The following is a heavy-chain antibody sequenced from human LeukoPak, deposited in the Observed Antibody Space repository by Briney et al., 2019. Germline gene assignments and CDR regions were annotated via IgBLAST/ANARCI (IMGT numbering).Heavy chain of an antibody. CDR2: INHSGST. CDR1: GGSFSGYY. V-gene: IGHV4-34*01. Sequence: SETLSLTCAVYGGSFSGYYWTWIRQPPGKGLEWIGEINHSGSTNYNPSLKSRVTISVDTSKNQFSLKLSSVTAADTAVYYCARGPFGVVTRNWFDPWGQGTLVTVSS. D-gene: IGHD3-3*01. J-gene: IGHJ5*02. CDR3: ARGPFGVVTRNWFDP.